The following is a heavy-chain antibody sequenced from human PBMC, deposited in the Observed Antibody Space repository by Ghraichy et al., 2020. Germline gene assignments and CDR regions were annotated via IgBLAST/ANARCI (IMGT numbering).Heavy chain of an antibody. J-gene: IGHJ1*01. CDR1: GYTFTSYG. CDR3: VSERATGYFQY. CDR2: ISAYNGNT. V-gene: IGHV1-18*01. Sequence: ASVKVSCKASGYTFTSYGLSWVRQAPGQGLEWMGWISAYNGNTNYAQKLQDRVTMTTDTSTSTAYMELRSLRSDDTAVYYCVSERATGYFQYWGQGTLVIVSS. D-gene: IGHD5-12*01.